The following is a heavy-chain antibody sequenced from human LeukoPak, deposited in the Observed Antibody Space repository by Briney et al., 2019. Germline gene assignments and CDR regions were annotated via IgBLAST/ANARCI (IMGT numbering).Heavy chain of an antibody. CDR1: GFTFSSNW. Sequence: GGSLRLACEASGFTFSSNWMTWVRQAPGKGLEWVANINQDGGEKYYVDSVKGRFTISRDNAKNSLYLQMNSLRAEDTAVYYCAREGSGWYGNYFDYWGQGTLVTVSS. J-gene: IGHJ4*02. V-gene: IGHV3-7*01. D-gene: IGHD6-19*01. CDR3: AREGSGWYGNYFDY. CDR2: INQDGGEK.